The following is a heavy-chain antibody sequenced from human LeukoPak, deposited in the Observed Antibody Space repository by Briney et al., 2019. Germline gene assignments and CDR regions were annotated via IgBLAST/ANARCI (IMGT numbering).Heavy chain of an antibody. CDR1: GYTFTSYG. V-gene: IGHV1-18*01. CDR2: ISAYNGNT. CDR3: ARDPGSYYTGGYDY. D-gene: IGHD1-26*01. Sequence: GASVKVSCKASGYTFTSYGISWVQQAPGQGLEWMGWISAYNGNTNYAQKLQGRVTMTTDTSTSTAYMEMRSLRSDDTAVYYCARDPGSYYTGGYDYWGQGTLVTVSS. J-gene: IGHJ4*02.